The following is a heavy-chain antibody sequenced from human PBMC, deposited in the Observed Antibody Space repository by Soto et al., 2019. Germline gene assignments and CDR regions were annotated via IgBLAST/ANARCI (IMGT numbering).Heavy chain of an antibody. Sequence: QVQLVQSGAEVKKPGASVTVSCKASGYSFTTYGISWVRQAPGQGREWMGWIITYNGNTKYEQKLEGRVTVTTDASTSTAYMELRSLRSDDTAVYYCARVHIVGGVITHEKGFDCWGQGTLVTVSS. CDR2: IITYNGNT. D-gene: IGHD3-10*01. CDR3: ARVHIVGGVITHEKGFDC. V-gene: IGHV1-18*01. CDR1: GYSFTTYG. J-gene: IGHJ4*02.